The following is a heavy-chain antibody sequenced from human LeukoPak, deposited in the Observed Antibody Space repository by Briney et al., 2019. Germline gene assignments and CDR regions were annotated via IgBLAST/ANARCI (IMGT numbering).Heavy chain of an antibody. D-gene: IGHD3-22*01. V-gene: IGHV1-18*01. J-gene: IGHJ3*02. Sequence: ASVKVSCKTSGYTFTTYTISWVRQAPGQGLEWMGWINPNNGNTNYVQKLQGRVTMTTDTSTSTAYMELRSLRSDDTAVYYCARVGYDSSGRHRYAFDIWGQGTMVTVSS. CDR1: GYTFTTYT. CDR3: ARVGYDSSGRHRYAFDI. CDR2: INPNNGNT.